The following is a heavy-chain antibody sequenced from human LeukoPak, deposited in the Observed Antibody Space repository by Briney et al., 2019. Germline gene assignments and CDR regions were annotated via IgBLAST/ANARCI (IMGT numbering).Heavy chain of an antibody. CDR3: AKVTAMVTGDFDY. CDR2: ISYDGSNK. D-gene: IGHD5-18*01. V-gene: IGHV3-30*04. CDR1: GFTFSSYA. Sequence: GGSLRLSCAASGFTFSSYAMHWVRQAPGKGLEWVAVISYDGSNKYYADSVKGRFTISRDNSKNTLYLQMNSLRAEDTAVYYCAKVTAMVTGDFDYWGQGTLVTVSS. J-gene: IGHJ4*02.